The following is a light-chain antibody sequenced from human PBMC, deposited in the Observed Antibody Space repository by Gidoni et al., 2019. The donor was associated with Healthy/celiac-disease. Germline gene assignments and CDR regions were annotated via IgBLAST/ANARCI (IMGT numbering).Light chain of an antibody. CDR2: KAS. CDR1: QSISSW. J-gene: IGKJ2*01. V-gene: IGKV1-5*03. CDR3: QQYNSYSYT. Sequence: DIQMTQSPSTLSASVGDRVTITCRASQSISSWLAWYQQKPGKAPKLLIYKASSLESGVPSRFSGSGSGTEFTLTISSLQPDDFATYYRQQYNSYSYTFGQGTKLGSN.